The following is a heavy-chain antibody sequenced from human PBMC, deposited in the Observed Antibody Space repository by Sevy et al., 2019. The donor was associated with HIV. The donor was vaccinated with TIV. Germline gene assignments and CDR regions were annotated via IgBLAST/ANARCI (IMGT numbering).Heavy chain of an antibody. CDR1: GFTFSSYG. Sequence: GGSLRLSCAASGFTFSSYGMHWVRQAPGKGLEWVAVIWYDGSNKYYADSVKGRFTISRDNSKNTLYLQMNSLRAEDTAVYYCARDGALYCSSTTCGSYFDYWGQGTLVTVSS. J-gene: IGHJ4*02. CDR2: IWYDGSNK. D-gene: IGHD2-2*01. CDR3: ARDGALYCSSTTCGSYFDY. V-gene: IGHV3-33*01.